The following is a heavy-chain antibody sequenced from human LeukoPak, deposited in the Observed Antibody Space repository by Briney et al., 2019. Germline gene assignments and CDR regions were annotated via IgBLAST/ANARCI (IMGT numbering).Heavy chain of an antibody. CDR1: GGSISSISYY. Sequence: KSSETLSLTCTVSGGSISSISYYWGWIRQPPGKGLEWNGSIYYSGSTYYNPSLKSRVTISVDTSKNQFSLKLSSVTAADTAVYYCARHGYYGPLDAFDIWGQGSMVTVS. J-gene: IGHJ3*02. CDR2: IYYSGST. V-gene: IGHV4-39*01. D-gene: IGHD3-22*01. CDR3: ARHGYYGPLDAFDI.